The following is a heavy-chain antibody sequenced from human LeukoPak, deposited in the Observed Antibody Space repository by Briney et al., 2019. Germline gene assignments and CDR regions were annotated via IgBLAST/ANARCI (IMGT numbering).Heavy chain of an antibody. CDR2: IYYSGST. CDR1: GGSISSRSYY. D-gene: IGHD6-25*01. Sequence: SETLSLTCTVSGGSISSRSYYWGWIRQPPGKGLEWIGSIYYSGSTYYNPSLKSRVTISVDTSKNQFSLKLSSVTAADTAVYYCARREGIAAAPFDYWGQGTLVTVSS. J-gene: IGHJ4*02. CDR3: ARREGIAAAPFDY. V-gene: IGHV4-39*01.